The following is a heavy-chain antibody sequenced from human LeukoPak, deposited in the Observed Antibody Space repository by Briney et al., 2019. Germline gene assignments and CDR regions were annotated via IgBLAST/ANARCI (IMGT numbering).Heavy chain of an antibody. CDR1: GGSISSGDYY. Sequence: SETLSLTCTVSGGSISSGDYYWSWIRQPPGKGLEWIGYIYYSGSTYYNPSLKSRVTISVDTSKNQFSLKLSSVTAADTAVYYCARDTGDKHPMPFDYWGQGTLVTVSS. CDR2: IYYSGST. CDR3: ARDTGDKHPMPFDY. J-gene: IGHJ4*02. V-gene: IGHV4-30-4*08. D-gene: IGHD4-17*01.